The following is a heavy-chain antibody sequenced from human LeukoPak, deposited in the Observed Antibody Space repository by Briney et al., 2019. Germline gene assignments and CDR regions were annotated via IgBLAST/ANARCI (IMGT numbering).Heavy chain of an antibody. CDR3: ARTNYYDSGGYFYEYNWFDP. CDR1: GDSISNRGYY. J-gene: IGHJ5*02. Sequence: SETLSLTCAVSGDSISNRGYYWGWIRQPPGKGLEWIGIIYYTGNTYYNPSLKSRLTISVDTSKSQFSLQLSSVTAADTAVYYCARTNYYDSGGYFYEYNWFDPWGQGTLVTVSS. D-gene: IGHD3-22*01. CDR2: IYYTGNT. V-gene: IGHV4-39*01.